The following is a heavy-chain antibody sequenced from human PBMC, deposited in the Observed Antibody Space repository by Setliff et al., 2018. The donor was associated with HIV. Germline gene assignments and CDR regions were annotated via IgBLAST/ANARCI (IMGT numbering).Heavy chain of an antibody. Sequence: SETLSLTCTVSGGSISSYYWSWIRQPPGKGLEWIGYIYYSGSTNYNPSLKSRVTISVDTSKNQFSLKVNSVTAADTAVYYCARYLFCGGDCYSGFDYWGQGTLVTVSS. J-gene: IGHJ4*02. CDR3: ARYLFCGGDCYSGFDY. CDR1: GGSISSYY. D-gene: IGHD2-21*02. CDR2: IYYSGST. V-gene: IGHV4-59*12.